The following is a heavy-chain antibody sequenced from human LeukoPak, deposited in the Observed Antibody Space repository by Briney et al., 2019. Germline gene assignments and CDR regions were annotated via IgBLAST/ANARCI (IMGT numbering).Heavy chain of an antibody. CDR3: AKGGYYGSGSYNYGNYYYYYYMDV. Sequence: PGGSLRLTCAASGFTFSSYGMSWVRQAPGKGLEWVSAISGSGGSTYYAGSVKGRFTISRDNSKNTLYLQMNSLRAEDTAVYYCAKGGYYGSGSYNYGNYYYYYYMDVWGKGTTVTISS. CDR2: ISGSGGST. CDR1: GFTFSSYG. J-gene: IGHJ6*03. V-gene: IGHV3-23*01. D-gene: IGHD3-10*01.